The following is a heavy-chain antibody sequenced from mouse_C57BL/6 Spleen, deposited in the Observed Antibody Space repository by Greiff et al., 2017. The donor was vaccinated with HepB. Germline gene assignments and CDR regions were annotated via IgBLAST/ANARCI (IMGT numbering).Heavy chain of an antibody. CDR1: GYTFTDYY. Sequence: LQESGAELVRPGASVKLSCKASGYTFTDYYINWVKQRPGQGLEWIARIYPGSGNTYYNEKFKGKATLTAEKSSSTAYMQLSSLTSEDSAVYFCARWDGSQYYYAMDYWGQGTSVTVSS. V-gene: IGHV1-76*01. D-gene: IGHD1-1*01. CDR3: ARWDGSQYYYAMDY. J-gene: IGHJ4*01. CDR2: IYPGSGNT.